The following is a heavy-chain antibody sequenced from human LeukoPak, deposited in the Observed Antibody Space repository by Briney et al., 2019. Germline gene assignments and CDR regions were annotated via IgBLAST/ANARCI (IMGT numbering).Heavy chain of an antibody. CDR3: AREARRVRGVIPNWFDP. J-gene: IGHJ5*02. V-gene: IGHV1-69*13. Sequence: SVKVSCKASGGTFSSYAISWVRQAPGQGLEWIGGIIPIFGTANYAQKFQGRVTITADESTSTAYMELSSLRSEDTAVYYCAREARRVRGVIPNWFDPWGQGTLVTVSS. CDR1: GGTFSSYA. CDR2: IIPIFGTA. D-gene: IGHD3-10*01.